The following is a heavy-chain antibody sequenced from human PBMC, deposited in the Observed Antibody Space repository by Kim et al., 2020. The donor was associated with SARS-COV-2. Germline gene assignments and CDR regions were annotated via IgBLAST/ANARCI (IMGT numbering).Heavy chain of an antibody. V-gene: IGHV3-23*01. Sequence: DLVKGRFTISRDNSKNTLYLQMNSLRAEDTAVYYCAKEGISTGYYYPFDYWAQGALVTVPS. D-gene: IGHD3-22*01. CDR3: AKEGISTGYYYPFDY. J-gene: IGHJ4*02.